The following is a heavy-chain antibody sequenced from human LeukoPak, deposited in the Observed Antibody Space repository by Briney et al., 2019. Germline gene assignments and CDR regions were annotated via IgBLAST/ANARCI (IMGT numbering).Heavy chain of an antibody. V-gene: IGHV4-59*12. CDR3: ARDSGTTGEVKFDP. CDR2: IYYSGST. J-gene: IGHJ5*02. Sequence: SETLSLTCTVSGDSISSYYWSWIRQPPGKGLQWIGYIYYSGSTNYNPSLKSRVTISVDTSKNQVSLKLSSVTAADTAVYYCARDSGTTGEVKFDPWGQGTLVTVSS. CDR1: GDSISSYY. D-gene: IGHD3-10*01.